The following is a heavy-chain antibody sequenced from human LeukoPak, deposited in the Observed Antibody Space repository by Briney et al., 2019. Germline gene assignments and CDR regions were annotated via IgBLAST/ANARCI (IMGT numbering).Heavy chain of an antibody. Sequence: GGSLRLSCAASGFTFSSYSMNWVRQAPGKGLEWVSSISSSSSYIYYADSVKGRFTISRDNAKNSLYLQMNSLRAEDTAVYYCARDAHSYGYSFDYWGQGTLVTVSS. J-gene: IGHJ4*02. V-gene: IGHV3-21*01. CDR1: GFTFSSYS. CDR2: ISSSSSYI. CDR3: ARDAHSYGYSFDY. D-gene: IGHD5-18*01.